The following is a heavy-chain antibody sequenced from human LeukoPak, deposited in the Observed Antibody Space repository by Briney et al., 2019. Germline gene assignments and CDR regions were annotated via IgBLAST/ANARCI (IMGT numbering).Heavy chain of an antibody. Sequence: PGGSLRLSCTASGFTFSPYVIHWVRQAPGKGLEWVAVISSDVNFKLYADFVKGRFTISRDNSKNTVYLQMNSLRVEDTAVHYCTREGYYGSGSSPTYYFDYWGQGTLVTVSS. J-gene: IGHJ4*02. CDR3: TREGYYGSGSSPTYYFDY. V-gene: IGHV3-30*04. CDR1: GFTFSPYV. D-gene: IGHD3-10*01. CDR2: ISSDVNFK.